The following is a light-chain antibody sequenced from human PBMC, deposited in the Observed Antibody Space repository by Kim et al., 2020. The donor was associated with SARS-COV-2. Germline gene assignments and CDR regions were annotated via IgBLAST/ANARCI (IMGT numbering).Light chain of an antibody. CDR2: DVN. V-gene: IGLV2-11*01. J-gene: IGLJ2*01. Sequence: QSALTQPRSVSGSPGQSVTISCTGTSTDVGGYKYVSWYQQHPGKAPKLMIYDVNNRPSGVPDRFSGSKSGNTASLTISGPQPEDEADYYCCSYAGSYTIFGGGTKVTVL. CDR1: STDVGGYKY. CDR3: CSYAGSYTI.